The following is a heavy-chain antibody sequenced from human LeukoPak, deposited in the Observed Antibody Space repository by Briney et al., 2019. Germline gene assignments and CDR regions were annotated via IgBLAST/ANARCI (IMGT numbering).Heavy chain of an antibody. CDR2: IYYSGST. Sequence: TSETLSLTCTVSGGSISSYYWSWIRQPPGKGLEWIGYIYYSGSTNYNPSLKSRVTISGDTSKNQFSLKLSSVTAADTAVYYCARGNGGNSGYFDYWGQGTLVTVSS. CDR1: GGSISSYY. J-gene: IGHJ4*02. D-gene: IGHD4-23*01. CDR3: ARGNGGNSGYFDY. V-gene: IGHV4-59*01.